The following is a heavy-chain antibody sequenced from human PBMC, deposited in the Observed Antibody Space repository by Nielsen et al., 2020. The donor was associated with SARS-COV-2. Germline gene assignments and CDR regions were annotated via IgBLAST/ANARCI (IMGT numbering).Heavy chain of an antibody. CDR1: GFTFSSYW. Sequence: GESLKISCAASGFTFSSYWMHWVRQAPGKGLVWVSRINSDGSSTGYADSVKGRFTISRDNAKNTLYLQMNSLRAEDTAVYYCARDAYDFPPNSFDYWGQGTLVTVSS. J-gene: IGHJ4*02. CDR2: INSDGSST. V-gene: IGHV3-74*01. D-gene: IGHD3-3*01. CDR3: ARDAYDFPPNSFDY.